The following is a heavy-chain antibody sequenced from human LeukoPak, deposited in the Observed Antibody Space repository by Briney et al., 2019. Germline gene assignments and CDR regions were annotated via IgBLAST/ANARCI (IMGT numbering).Heavy chain of an antibody. D-gene: IGHD3-10*01. CDR1: GFTFSSYW. CDR3: ARSPRGYYYYYMDV. J-gene: IGHJ6*03. Sequence: GGSLRLSCAASGFTFSSYWMSWVRQAPGKGLEWVANVKQDGSEKYYVDSVKGRFTISRDNAKNSLYLQMNSLRAEDTAVYYCARSPRGYYYYYMDVWGKGTTVTVSS. CDR2: VKQDGSEK. V-gene: IGHV3-7*01.